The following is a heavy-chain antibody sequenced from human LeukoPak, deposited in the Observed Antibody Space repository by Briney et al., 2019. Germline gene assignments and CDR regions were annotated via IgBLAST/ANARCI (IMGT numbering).Heavy chain of an antibody. J-gene: IGHJ4*02. V-gene: IGHV4-59*02. CDR2: TYNSGST. CDR1: GASVNTDY. CDR3: ARDRGEGRERPFDY. D-gene: IGHD1-26*01. Sequence: SETLSLTCTVSGASVNTDYWSWIQQPPGKGLEWIGYTYNSGSTNYNPSLKSQVTISVDTSKNHFSLRLTSVTAADTAMYYCARDRGEGRERPFDYWGRGTLVTVSS.